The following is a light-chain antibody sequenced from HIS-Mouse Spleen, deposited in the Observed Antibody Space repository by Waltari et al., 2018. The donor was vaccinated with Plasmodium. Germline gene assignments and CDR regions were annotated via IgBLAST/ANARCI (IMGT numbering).Light chain of an antibody. Sequence: EIVMTHSPATLSVSPGERATLSSRASQSVSSNLAWYQQKPGQAPRLLIYGASTRATGIPARFSGSGSGTEFTLTISSLQSEDVAVYYCQQYNNWSFTFGPGTKVDIK. J-gene: IGKJ3*01. CDR1: QSVSSN. V-gene: IGKV3-15*01. CDR3: QQYNNWSFT. CDR2: GAS.